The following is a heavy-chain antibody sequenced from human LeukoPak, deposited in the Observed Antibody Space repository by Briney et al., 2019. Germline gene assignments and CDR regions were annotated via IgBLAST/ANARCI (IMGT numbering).Heavy chain of an antibody. CDR3: ARDMKGNLDY. V-gene: IGHV3-7*01. CDR2: INQDGSTK. Sequence: PGGALRLSRAASEFTLSDVWMACVPQAPGEGQEWVANINQDGSTKQYVDTVRGRFTISRDNAKNSLYLQMNSLTAEDTGLYHCARDMKGNLDYWGQGSLVTVSS. D-gene: IGHD1-14*01. J-gene: IGHJ4*02. CDR1: EFTLSDVW.